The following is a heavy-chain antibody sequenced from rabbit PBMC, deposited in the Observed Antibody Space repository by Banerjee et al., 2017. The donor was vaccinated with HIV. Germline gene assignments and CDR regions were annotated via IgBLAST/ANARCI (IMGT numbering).Heavy chain of an antibody. J-gene: IGHJ6*01. CDR2: IYTGSGST. CDR3: ARGETGCDYYIGCGMDL. V-gene: IGHV1S45*01. D-gene: IGHD1-1*01. Sequence: QEQLVESGGGLVQPEGSLTLTCTASGFSFSSSYWICWVRQAPGKGLEWIGCIYTGSGSTAYASWAKGRFTISKTSSTTVTLQMTSLTAADTATYFCARGETGCDYYIGCGMDLWGQGTLVTVS. CDR1: GFSFSSSYW.